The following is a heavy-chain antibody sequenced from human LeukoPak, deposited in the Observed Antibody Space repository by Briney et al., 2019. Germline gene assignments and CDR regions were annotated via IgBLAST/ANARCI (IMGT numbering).Heavy chain of an antibody. Sequence: ASVKVSCKASGYTLTSYAMNWVRQAPGQGLEWMGWINTNTGNPTYAQGFIGRFVFSLDTSISTAYLQISSLKAEDTAVYYCARARTEVGATVLDYWGQGTLVTVSS. D-gene: IGHD1-26*01. CDR1: GYTLTSYA. J-gene: IGHJ4*02. CDR3: ARARTEVGATVLDY. CDR2: INTNTGNP. V-gene: IGHV7-4-1*02.